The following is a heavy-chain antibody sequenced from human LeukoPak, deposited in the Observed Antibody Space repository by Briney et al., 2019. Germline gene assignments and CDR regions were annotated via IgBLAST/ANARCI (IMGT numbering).Heavy chain of an antibody. D-gene: IGHD3-22*01. J-gene: IGHJ6*02. CDR3: ARGGSTRLGNYYYYYGLDV. V-gene: IGHV4-34*01. CDR1: GGSFSGYY. Sequence: SETLSLTCAVYGGSFSGYYWSWIRQPPGKGLEWIGEINHSGSTNYNPSLKSRVTISVDTSKIQFSLKLSSVTAADTAVYYCARGGSTRLGNYYYYYGLDVWGQGTTVTVSS. CDR2: INHSGST.